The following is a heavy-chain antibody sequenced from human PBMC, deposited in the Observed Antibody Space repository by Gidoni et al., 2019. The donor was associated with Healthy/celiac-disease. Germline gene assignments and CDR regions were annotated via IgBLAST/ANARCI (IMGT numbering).Heavy chain of an antibody. CDR2: ISACNGNT. V-gene: IGHV1-18*01. CDR1: GYTFPSYG. Sequence: IHLVQSGAAVKRPGAARKVSCQATGYTFPSYGINWVRQAPGQGLEWVGWISACNGNTNYAQTLQGRVTMTTDTSTSTAYMELRSLRSDDTAVYYCARGIGSGPHDAFDIWGQGTMVTVSS. J-gene: IGHJ3*02. CDR3: ARGIGSGPHDAFDI. D-gene: IGHD3-16*01.